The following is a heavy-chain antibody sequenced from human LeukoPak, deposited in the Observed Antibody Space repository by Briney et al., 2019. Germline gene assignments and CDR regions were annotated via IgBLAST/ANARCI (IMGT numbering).Heavy chain of an antibody. J-gene: IGHJ5*02. V-gene: IGHV1-2*02. Sequence: ASVKVSCKASGYIFTGYYMHWVRQAPGQGLEWMGWINPNSGDTNYAQKFQGRVTMTRDTSISTAYMELSRLRSDDTAVYYCARLSVSGLPGHGNNWFDPWGQGTLVTVSS. CDR2: INPNSGDT. D-gene: IGHD3-10*01. CDR1: GYIFTGYY. CDR3: ARLSVSGLPGHGNNWFDP.